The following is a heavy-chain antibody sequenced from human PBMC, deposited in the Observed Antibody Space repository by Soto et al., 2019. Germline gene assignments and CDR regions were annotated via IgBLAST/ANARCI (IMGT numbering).Heavy chain of an antibody. J-gene: IGHJ5*02. CDR2: IIPIFGTA. V-gene: IGHV1-69*12. Sequence: QVQLVQSGAEVKKPGSSVKVSCKASGGTFSNYAISWVRQAPGQGLEWMGGIIPIFGTANYAQKFQGRVTMTADDSTRTAYMERSSLRSEDTAIYYCAVGAVDIVPTGMKPFDPWGQGTLVTVSS. CDR3: AVGAVDIVPTGMKPFDP. CDR1: GGTFSNYA. D-gene: IGHD5-12*01.